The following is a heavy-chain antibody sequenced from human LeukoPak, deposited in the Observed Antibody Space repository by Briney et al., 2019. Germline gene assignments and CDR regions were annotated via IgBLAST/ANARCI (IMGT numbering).Heavy chain of an antibody. CDR3: ARAGGGTYSYYFDY. CDR2: INWNGGST. CDR1: VFTFDDYG. V-gene: IGHV3-20*04. Sequence: PGGSLRLSCAASVFTFDDYGMSWVRQAPGKGLEWVSGINWNGGSTVYADSVKGRFIISRDNAKNSLYLQMNSLRAEDTALYYCARAGGGTYSYYFDYWGQGTLVTVSS. D-gene: IGHD1-26*01. J-gene: IGHJ4*02.